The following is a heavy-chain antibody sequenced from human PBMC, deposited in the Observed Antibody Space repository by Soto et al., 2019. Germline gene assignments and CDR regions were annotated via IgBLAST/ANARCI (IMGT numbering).Heavy chain of an antibody. Sequence: GASVKVSCKASGYTFTSYGISWVRQAPGQGLEWMGWISAYNGNTNYAQKLQGRVTMTTDTSTSTAYMELRSLRSDDTAVYYCARDSGGDQYSGYDVDYWGQGTLVTVSS. V-gene: IGHV1-18*01. CDR2: ISAYNGNT. J-gene: IGHJ4*02. CDR3: ARDSGGDQYSGYDVDY. D-gene: IGHD5-12*01. CDR1: GYTFTSYG.